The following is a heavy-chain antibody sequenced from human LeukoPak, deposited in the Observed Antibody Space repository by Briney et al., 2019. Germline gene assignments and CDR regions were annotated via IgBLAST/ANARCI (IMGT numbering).Heavy chain of an antibody. J-gene: IGHJ4*02. CDR3: ARGRAVASDY. D-gene: IGHD6-19*01. CDR1: GGSFCGFY. Sequence: PSETLSLTCAVYGGSFCGFYWSWIRQPPGKGLEWIGEINHSGSTNYNPSLKSRVTISVDTSKNQFSLKLSSVTAADTAVYYCARGRAVASDYWGQGTLVTVSS. CDR2: INHSGST. V-gene: IGHV4-34*01.